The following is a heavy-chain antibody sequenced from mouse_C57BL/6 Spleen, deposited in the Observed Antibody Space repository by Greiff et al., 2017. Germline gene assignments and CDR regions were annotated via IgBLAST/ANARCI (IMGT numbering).Heavy chain of an antibody. CDR2: INPNNGGT. D-gene: IGHD2-3*01. CDR1: GYTFTDYN. Sequence: EVQVVESGPELVKPGASVKMSCKASGYTFTDYNMHWVKQSHGKSLEWIGYINPNNGGTSYNQKFKGKATLTVNKSSSTAYMELRSLTSEDSAVYYCARDPSLSSCFDYWGQGTSVTVSS. CDR3: ARDPSLSSCFDY. V-gene: IGHV1-22*01. J-gene: IGHJ4*01.